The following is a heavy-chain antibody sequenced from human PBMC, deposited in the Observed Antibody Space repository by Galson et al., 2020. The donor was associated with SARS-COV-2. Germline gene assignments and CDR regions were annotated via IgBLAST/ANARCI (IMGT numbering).Heavy chain of an antibody. Sequence: ASVKVSCKASGYTFTSYDINWVRQATGQGLEWIGWMNPNSGNTGYAQKFQGRVTMTRNTSISTAYMELSSLRSEDTAVYYCARKGERYYEFWSGPPYYYYYGMDVWGQGTTVTVSS. CDR1: GYTFTSYD. V-gene: IGHV1-8*01. CDR2: MNPNSGNT. D-gene: IGHD3-3*01. CDR3: ARKGERYYEFWSGPPYYYYYGMDV. J-gene: IGHJ6*02.